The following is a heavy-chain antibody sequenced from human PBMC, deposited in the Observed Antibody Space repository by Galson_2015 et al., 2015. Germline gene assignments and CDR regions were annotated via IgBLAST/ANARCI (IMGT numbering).Heavy chain of an antibody. CDR1: GGSISSRTHY. J-gene: IGHJ3*02. CDR2: IHYSGRS. Sequence: ETLSLTCTVSGGSISSRTHYWGWIRQPPGKGLEWIGGIHYSGRSDYNPSLKSRVTISVDTSKNQFYLKLSSVTAADTAVFYCARRYVGPQDGFDIWGQGTMVTVSS. CDR3: ARRYVGPQDGFDI. D-gene: IGHD3-16*01. V-gene: IGHV4-39*01.